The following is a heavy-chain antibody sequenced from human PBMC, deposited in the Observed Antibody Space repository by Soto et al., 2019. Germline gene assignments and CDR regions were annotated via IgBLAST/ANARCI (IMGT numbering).Heavy chain of an antibody. D-gene: IGHD3-16*01. CDR2: LNQDGSEI. CDR1: GFSFSHHW. V-gene: IGHV3-7*05. CDR3: IPRGD. Sequence: EVQVVESGGGLVQPGGSLRLSCAASGFSFSHHWMTWVSQAPGKGLEWVASLNQDGSEIYYVDSAKGRFTISRDNAKNSLYLQMTVLRAEDTAVYYCIPRGDWGNGTLVSVSS. J-gene: IGHJ4*03.